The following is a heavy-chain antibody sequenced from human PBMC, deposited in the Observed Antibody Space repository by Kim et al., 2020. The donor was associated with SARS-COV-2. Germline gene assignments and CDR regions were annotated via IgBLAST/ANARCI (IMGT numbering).Heavy chain of an antibody. Sequence: GGSLRLSCAASGFTFSSYWMHWVRQAPGKGLVWVSRINSDGSSTSYADSVKGRFTISRDNAKNTLYLQMNSLRAEDTAVYYCARSSPLYYYGMDVWGQGTTVTVSS. D-gene: IGHD6-6*01. V-gene: IGHV3-74*01. CDR1: GFTFSSYW. CDR2: INSDGSST. J-gene: IGHJ6*02. CDR3: ARSSPLYYYGMDV.